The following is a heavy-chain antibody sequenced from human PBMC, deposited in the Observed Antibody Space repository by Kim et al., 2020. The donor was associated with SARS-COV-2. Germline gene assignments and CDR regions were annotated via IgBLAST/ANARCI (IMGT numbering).Heavy chain of an antibody. CDR1: GYTLTELS. CDR3: ATVLTGSSWYDAFDI. D-gene: IGHD6-13*01. J-gene: IGHJ3*02. V-gene: IGHV1-24*01. Sequence: ASVKVSCKVSGYTLTELSMHWVRQAPGKGLEWMGGFDPEDGETIYAQKFQGRVTMTEDTSTDTAYMELSSLRSEDTAVYYCATVLTGSSWYDAFDIWGQGTMVTVSS. CDR2: FDPEDGET.